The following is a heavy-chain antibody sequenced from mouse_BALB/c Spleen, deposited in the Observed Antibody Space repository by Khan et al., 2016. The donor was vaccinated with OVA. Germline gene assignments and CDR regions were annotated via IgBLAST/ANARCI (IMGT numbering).Heavy chain of an antibody. V-gene: IGHV3-2*02. CDR3: VRGRAY. CDR1: GYSITSDYA. Sequence: EVELVESGPGLVKPSLSLSLTCTVTGYSITSDYAWNWIRQFPGHKLEWMGYISYSGRTSYTPSLKSRISITRDTSKNQFFLPLNSVTTEDTATYFCVRGRAYWGQGTLVTVSA. CDR2: ISYSGRT. J-gene: IGHJ3*01. D-gene: IGHD3-3*01.